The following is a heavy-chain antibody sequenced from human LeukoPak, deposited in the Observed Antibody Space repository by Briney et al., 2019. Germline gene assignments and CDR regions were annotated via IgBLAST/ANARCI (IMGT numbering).Heavy chain of an antibody. CDR2: IKQDGSEK. V-gene: IGHV3-7*01. CDR3: ARDKNDFWSGYHYYYGMDV. J-gene: IGHJ6*02. CDR1: GFTFSSYW. D-gene: IGHD3-3*01. Sequence: GGSLRLSCAASGFTFSSYWMSWVRQAPGKGLEWVANIKQDGSEKYYVDSVKGRFTISRDNAKNSLYLQMNSLRAEDTAVYYCARDKNDFWSGYHYYYGMDVWGQGTTVTVSS.